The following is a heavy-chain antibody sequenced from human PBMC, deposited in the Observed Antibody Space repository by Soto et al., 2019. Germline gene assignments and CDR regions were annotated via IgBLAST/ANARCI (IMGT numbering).Heavy chain of an antibody. CDR2: ISAGGRSI. CDR3: VRPTPRNPIVF. D-gene: IGHD2-15*01. J-gene: IGHJ4*03. V-gene: IGHV3-21*01. CDR1: GFSFTSYT. Sequence: GGSLRLSCAASGFSFTSYTMNWVRQAPGKGLEWVASISAGGRSIYYADSLKGRSTVSRDNAKSSLYLQMNSLRAEDTAVYYLVRPTPRNPIVFWGPGIMVTVFS.